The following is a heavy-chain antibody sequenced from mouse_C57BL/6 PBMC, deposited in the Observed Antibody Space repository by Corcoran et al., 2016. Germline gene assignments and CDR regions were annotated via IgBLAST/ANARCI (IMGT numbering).Heavy chain of an antibody. Sequence: EVQLQQSGPELVKPGASVKISCKASGYTFTDYYMNWVKQSHGKSLEWIGDINPNNGGTSYNQKFKGKATLTVDKSSSTAYMELRSLTSEDSAVYYCANYGNSFVMDYWGQGTSVTVSS. D-gene: IGHD2-1*01. CDR1: GYTFTDYY. V-gene: IGHV1-26*01. J-gene: IGHJ4*01. CDR2: INPNNGGT. CDR3: ANYGNSFVMDY.